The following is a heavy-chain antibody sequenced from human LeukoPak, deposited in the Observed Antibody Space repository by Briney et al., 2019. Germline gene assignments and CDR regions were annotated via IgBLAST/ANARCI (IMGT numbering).Heavy chain of an antibody. CDR2: INPNSGGT. V-gene: IGHV1-2*02. Sequence: ASVKVSCKASGYTFTGYYMHWVRQAPGQGLEWMGWINPNSGGTNYAQKFQGRVTMTRDTSISTAYMELSRLRSDDTAVYYCARDEATGDAFDIWGQGTMVTVSS. CDR3: ARDEATGDAFDI. J-gene: IGHJ3*02. D-gene: IGHD5-12*01. CDR1: GYTFTGYY.